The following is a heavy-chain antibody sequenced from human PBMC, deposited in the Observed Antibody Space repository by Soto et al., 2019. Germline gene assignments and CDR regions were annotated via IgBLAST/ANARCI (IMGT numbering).Heavy chain of an antibody. Sequence: SETLSLTCTVSGGSISSYYWSWIRQPPGKGLEWIFFIFYSGSTIYIPSFKVRVNISVATSRYHFSLNLCSVTAGDAAVYYCARSGGGGIYDYVWGSYRYRFDYWGQGTLVTVSS. CDR1: GGSISSYY. CDR2: IFYSGST. CDR3: ARSGGGGIYDYVWGSYRYRFDY. D-gene: IGHD3-16*02. J-gene: IGHJ4*02. V-gene: IGHV4-59*01.